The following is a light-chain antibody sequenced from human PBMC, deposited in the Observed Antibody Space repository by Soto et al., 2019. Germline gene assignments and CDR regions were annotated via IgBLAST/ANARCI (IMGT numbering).Light chain of an antibody. J-gene: IGKJ5*01. Sequence: EIVLTQSPGTLSLSPGEEATLSCRASQSVDSNYLAWYQQKPGQTPRLIIYGASGRADGIPHRFSGSGFGTDVTLTISKVEPEDFAVYYCQQYGAPRSVTFGQGTRLDI. CDR2: GAS. CDR1: QSVDSNY. CDR3: QQYGAPRSVT. V-gene: IGKV3-20*01.